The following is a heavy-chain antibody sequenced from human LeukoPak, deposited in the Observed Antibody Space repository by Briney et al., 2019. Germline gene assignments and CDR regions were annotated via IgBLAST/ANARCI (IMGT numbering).Heavy chain of an antibody. CDR1: GYTFTSYY. Sequence: ASVKVSCKASGYTFTSYYMHWVRQAPGQGLEWMGIINPSGGSTSYAQKFQGRVTMTRDTSTSTVYMELRSLRSDDTAVYYCARDHDSSGNCLDFLDSWGQGTLVTVSS. V-gene: IGHV1-46*01. J-gene: IGHJ4*02. CDR2: INPSGGST. CDR3: ARDHDSSGNCLDFLDS. D-gene: IGHD3-22*01.